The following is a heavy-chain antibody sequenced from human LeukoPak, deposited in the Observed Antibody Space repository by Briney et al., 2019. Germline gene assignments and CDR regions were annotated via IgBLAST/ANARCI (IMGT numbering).Heavy chain of an antibody. J-gene: IGHJ4*02. CDR1: GDSISSGNY. D-gene: IGHD3-10*01. Sequence: SETLSLTCTVSGDSISSGNYWGWIRQPPGKGLEWIGSIFHTGSTYFNLSLKSRVTISVDTSKNQFSLRLSSVTAADTAVYYCARARGGQIDYWGQGTLVTVSS. V-gene: IGHV4-38-2*02. CDR3: ARARGGQIDY. CDR2: IFHTGST.